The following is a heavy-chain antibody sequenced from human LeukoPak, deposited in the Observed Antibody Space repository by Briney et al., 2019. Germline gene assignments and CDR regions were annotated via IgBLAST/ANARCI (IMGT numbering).Heavy chain of an antibody. J-gene: IGHJ4*02. V-gene: IGHV6-1*01. CDR1: GDSVSSDSSA. CDR3: ARRRYYGYTGYFDY. D-gene: IGHD3-22*01. CDR2: TFYSSKWYN. Sequence: SRTLSLTCAISGDSVSSDSSAWNWFRQSPSRGLEWLGRTFYSSKWYNDYAVSVKSRITINPDTSKKQFSLQLNSVIPEDTAVYYCARRRYYGYTGYFDYWGQGTPVTVSS.